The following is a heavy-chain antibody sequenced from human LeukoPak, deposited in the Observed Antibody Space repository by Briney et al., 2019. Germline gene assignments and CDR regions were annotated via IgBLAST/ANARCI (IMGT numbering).Heavy chain of an antibody. Sequence: SETLSLTCTVSGGSISSSSYYWGWIRQPPGKGLEWIGSIYHSGSTYYNPSLKSRVTISVDTSKNQFSLKLSSVTAADTAVYYCARPAHSPTSSFCGGDCSGYWGQGTLVTVSS. CDR3: ARPAHSPTSSFCGGDCSGY. V-gene: IGHV4-39*01. CDR2: IYHSGST. CDR1: GGSISSSSYY. D-gene: IGHD2-21*02. J-gene: IGHJ4*02.